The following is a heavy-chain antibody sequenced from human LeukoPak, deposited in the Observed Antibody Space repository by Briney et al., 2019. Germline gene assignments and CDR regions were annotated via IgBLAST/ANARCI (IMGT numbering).Heavy chain of an antibody. J-gene: IGHJ4*02. D-gene: IGHD6-19*01. CDR3: AREAVAGTFGY. V-gene: IGHV4-59*02. CDR2: IYNIGGT. Sequence: PSETLSLTCSVSGGSVSRDYWSWIRQPPGKRLEWLGYIYNIGGTNYNPSLKSRVSISVDTSKNQFSLMLSSVTAADTAVYYCAREAVAGTFGYWGQGALVTVSS. CDR1: GGSVSRDY.